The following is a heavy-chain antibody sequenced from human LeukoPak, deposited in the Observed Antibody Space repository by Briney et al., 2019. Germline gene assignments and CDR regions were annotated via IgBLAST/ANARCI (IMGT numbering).Heavy chain of an antibody. CDR1: CGSIHTYY. CDR2: IYYSGST. V-gene: IGHV4-59*01. CDR3: TRASASTAIDY. Sequence: KPSETLSLPCTVLCGSIHTYYWSWIRQPPGKRLEWIGYIYYSGSTNYNPSLKSRVTMSLDTSKNQFSLKLSSVTAADTAVYYCTRASASTAIDYWGQGTLVTVSS. J-gene: IGHJ4*02. D-gene: IGHD4-17*01.